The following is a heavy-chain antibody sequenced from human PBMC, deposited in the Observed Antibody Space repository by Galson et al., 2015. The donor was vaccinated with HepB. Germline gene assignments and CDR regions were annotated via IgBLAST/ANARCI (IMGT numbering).Heavy chain of an antibody. J-gene: IGHJ4*02. V-gene: IGHV1-3*01. Sequence: SVKVSCKASGYTFTSYAMHWVRQAPGQRLEWMGWINAGNGNTKYSQKFQGRVTITRDTSASTAYMELSSLRSEDMAVYYCARSIWLGIGAAGTLDYWGQGTLVTVSS. CDR1: GYTFTSYA. CDR2: INAGNGNT. D-gene: IGHD6-13*01. CDR3: ARSIWLGIGAAGTLDY.